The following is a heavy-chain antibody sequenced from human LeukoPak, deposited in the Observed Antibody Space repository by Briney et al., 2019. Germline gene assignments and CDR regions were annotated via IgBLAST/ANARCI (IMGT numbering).Heavy chain of an antibody. V-gene: IGHV3-30-3*01. D-gene: IGHD3-3*01. CDR3: AKDRFLEWLLLL. CDR2: ISYDGSNK. CDR1: GFTFSSYA. Sequence: GGSLRLSCAASGFTFSSYAIHWVREAPGKGLKWVAFISYDGSNKYYADSVKGRFTISRDNSKNTLYLQMNSLRAEDTAVYYCAKDRFLEWLLLLWGQGTLVTVSS. J-gene: IGHJ4*02.